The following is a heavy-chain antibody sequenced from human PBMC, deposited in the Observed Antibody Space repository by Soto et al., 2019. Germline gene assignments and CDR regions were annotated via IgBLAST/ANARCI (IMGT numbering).Heavy chain of an antibody. J-gene: IGHJ4*02. CDR3: ARDEAWYYYDSSGYFFY. D-gene: IGHD3-22*01. CDR2: ISYDGSNK. V-gene: IGHV3-30-3*01. CDR1: GFTFSSYA. Sequence: QMQLVESGGGVVQPGRSLRLSCAASGFTFSSYAMHWVRQAPGKGLEWVAVISYDGSNKYYADSVKGRFTISRDNSKNTLYLQMNSLRAEDTAVYYCARDEAWYYYDSSGYFFYWGQGTLVTVSS.